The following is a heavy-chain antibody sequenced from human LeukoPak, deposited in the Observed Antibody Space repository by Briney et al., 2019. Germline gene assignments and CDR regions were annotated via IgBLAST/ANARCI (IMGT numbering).Heavy chain of an antibody. CDR1: GFTFSSYA. D-gene: IGHD3-22*01. CDR3: AKGDHYYDSSGYIDY. J-gene: IGHJ4*02. CDR2: ISGSGGST. V-gene: IGHV3-23*01. Sequence: PGGSLRLSCAASGFTFSSYAMSWVRQAPGKGLEWVSAISGSGGSTYYADSVKGRFTISRDNSKNTLYPQMNSLRAEDTAVYYCAKGDHYYDSSGYIDYWGQGTLVTVSS.